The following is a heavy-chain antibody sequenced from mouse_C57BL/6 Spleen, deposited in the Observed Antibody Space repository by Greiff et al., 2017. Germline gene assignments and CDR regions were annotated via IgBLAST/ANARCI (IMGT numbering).Heavy chain of an antibody. Sequence: VMLVESGPGLVAPSQSLSITCTVSGFSLTSYGVPWVRQPPGKGLEWLVVIWSDGSTTYNSALKSRLSISKDNSKIQVFLKMNSLQTDDTTMYYCARGEEYYYSSSYWYFDVWGTGTTLTVSS. V-gene: IGHV2-6*03. J-gene: IGHJ1*03. D-gene: IGHD1-1*01. CDR1: GFSLTSYG. CDR3: ARGEEYYYSSSYWYFDV. CDR2: IWSDGST.